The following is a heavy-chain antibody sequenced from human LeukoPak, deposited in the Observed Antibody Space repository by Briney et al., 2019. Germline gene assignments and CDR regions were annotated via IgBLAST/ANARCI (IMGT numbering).Heavy chain of an antibody. Sequence: PSETLSLTCTVSGGSINSGGYYWAWIRQPPGKGLEWIGSIYYSGSTYYNPSLKSRVTISIDMSKNQFSLKLSSVTAPDTAVYYCARLGCGGGSLPGEFYHWGQGTLVTVSS. CDR3: ARLGCGGGSLPGEFYH. CDR1: GGSINSGGYY. CDR2: IYYSGST. V-gene: IGHV4-39*01. J-gene: IGHJ4*02. D-gene: IGHD2-15*01.